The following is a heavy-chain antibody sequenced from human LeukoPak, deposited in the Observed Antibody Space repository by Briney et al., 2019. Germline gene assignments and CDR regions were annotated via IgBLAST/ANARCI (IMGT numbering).Heavy chain of an antibody. Sequence: PSETLSLTCTVSGGSISGYYWSWFRRPPGMGLEWIGYIYYTGSPNYNPSLKSRVTISVDTSNNQFSLRLSSVTAADTAVYYCARHANDGDYPLDYWGQGTLVTVSS. CDR3: ARHANDGDYPLDY. CDR1: GGSISGYY. D-gene: IGHD4-17*01. J-gene: IGHJ4*02. V-gene: IGHV4-59*08. CDR2: IYYTGSP.